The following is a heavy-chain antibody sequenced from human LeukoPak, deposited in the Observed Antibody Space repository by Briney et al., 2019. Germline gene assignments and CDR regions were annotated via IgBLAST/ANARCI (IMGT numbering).Heavy chain of an antibody. CDR1: GGSINSSSYY. D-gene: IGHD6-13*01. CDR2: IYYSGST. V-gene: IGHV4-39*01. Sequence: PSETLSLTCTVSGGSINSSSYYWGWIRQPPGKGLEWIGTIYYSGSTYYNPSLKSRVTISVDTSKNQFSLKLSSVTASDTAVYYCARSFAPSRNDAFDIWGQGAMVTVSS. J-gene: IGHJ3*02. CDR3: ARSFAPSRNDAFDI.